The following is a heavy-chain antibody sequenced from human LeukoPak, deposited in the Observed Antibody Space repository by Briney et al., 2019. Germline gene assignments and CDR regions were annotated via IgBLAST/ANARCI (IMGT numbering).Heavy chain of an antibody. CDR1: GYTFASYD. Sequence: ASVKVSCKASGYTFASYDINWVRQATGQGLEWMGWMNPNSGNTGYAQKFQGRVTMTRNTSISTAYMELSSLRSEDTAVYYCARDGGYSNYANSMDVWGQGTTVTVSS. V-gene: IGHV1-8*01. CDR2: MNPNSGNT. J-gene: IGHJ6*02. CDR3: ARDGGYSNYANSMDV. D-gene: IGHD4-4*01.